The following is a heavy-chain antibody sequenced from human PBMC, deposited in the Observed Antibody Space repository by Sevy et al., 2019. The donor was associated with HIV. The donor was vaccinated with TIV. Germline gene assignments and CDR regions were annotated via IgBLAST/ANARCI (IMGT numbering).Heavy chain of an antibody. CDR2: IYYNGHI. Sequence: SETLSLTCTVSGGSITSLYSNWIRQPPGKGLEWIANIYYNGHINYNPSLKSRVTLSLDTSKNQFSLRLSSVTAEDTAMYYCAGENAWGRGYSWGQGTLVTVSS. V-gene: IGHV4-59*08. J-gene: IGHJ4*02. CDR1: GGSITSLY. CDR3: AGENAWGRGYS. D-gene: IGHD1-26*01.